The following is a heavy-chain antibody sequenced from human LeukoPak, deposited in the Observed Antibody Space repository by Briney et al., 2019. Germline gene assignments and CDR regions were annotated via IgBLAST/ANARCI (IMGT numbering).Heavy chain of an antibody. Sequence: SETLSLTCAVYGGSFSGYYWSWIRQPPGKGLEWIGEINHSGSTNYNPSLKSRVTISVDTSKNQFSLKLSSVTAADTAVYYCATRYSSAWKNWFDPWGQGTLVTVSS. D-gene: IGHD6-19*01. CDR2: INHSGST. J-gene: IGHJ5*02. V-gene: IGHV4-34*01. CDR1: GGSFSGYY. CDR3: ATRYSSAWKNWFDP.